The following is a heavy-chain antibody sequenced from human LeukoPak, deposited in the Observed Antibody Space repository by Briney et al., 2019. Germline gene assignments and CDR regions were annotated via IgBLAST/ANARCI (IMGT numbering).Heavy chain of an antibody. CDR1: GFTFSKYG. J-gene: IGHJ4*02. CDR3: AKPGNYDILTGFDY. Sequence: GGTLRLSCAASGFTFSKYGMSWVRQAPGKGLEWVSGISDSGGSTYYADSVQGPFTISRDNSKNTLYLQMNSLRAEDTAVYYCAKPGNYDILTGFDYWGQGTLVTVSS. CDR2: ISDSGGST. D-gene: IGHD3-9*01. V-gene: IGHV3-23*01.